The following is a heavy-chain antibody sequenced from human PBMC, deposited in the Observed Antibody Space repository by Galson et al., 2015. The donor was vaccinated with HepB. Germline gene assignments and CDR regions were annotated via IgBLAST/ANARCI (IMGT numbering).Heavy chain of an antibody. CDR2: IIPIFGTT. Sequence: SCKASGDNFSSYVISWVRQAPGQGLEWMGGIIPIFGTTNYAQKFQGRVTITADESTSTAYMELSSLRSEDTAIYYCASGYCNRTNCYTSLDYWGPGTLVTVSS. CDR3: ASGYCNRTNCYTSLDY. J-gene: IGHJ4*02. V-gene: IGHV1-69*01. D-gene: IGHD2-2*02. CDR1: GDNFSSYV.